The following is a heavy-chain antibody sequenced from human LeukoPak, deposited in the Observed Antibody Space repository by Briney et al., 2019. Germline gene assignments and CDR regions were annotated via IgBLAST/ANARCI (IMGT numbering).Heavy chain of an antibody. D-gene: IGHD2-15*01. Sequence: PGGSLRLSCAASGFTFSGYSMNWVRQAPGKGLEWISYISRSGNTIYYAGSVKGRFTTSRDNAKNSLYLQMNSLRAEDTAVYYCARDRPYSDYWGQGTLVTVSS. CDR1: GFTFSGYS. CDR3: ARDRPYSDY. J-gene: IGHJ4*02. V-gene: IGHV3-48*04. CDR2: ISRSGNTI.